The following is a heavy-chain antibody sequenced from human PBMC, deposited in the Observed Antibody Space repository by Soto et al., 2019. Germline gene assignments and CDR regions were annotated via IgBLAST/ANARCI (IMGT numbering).Heavy chain of an antibody. J-gene: IGHJ4*02. V-gene: IGHV3-7*01. D-gene: IGHD3-10*01. CDR2: IKQDGSEK. Sequence: PGGSLRLSCAASGFTFSTYWMSWVRQAPGKGLEWVANIKQDGSEKYYVDSVKGRFTISRDNAKNSLYLQMNSLRAEDTAVYYCASDETYYYGPVPAGGQGTLVTVSS. CDR3: ASDETYYYGPVPA. CDR1: GFTFSTYW.